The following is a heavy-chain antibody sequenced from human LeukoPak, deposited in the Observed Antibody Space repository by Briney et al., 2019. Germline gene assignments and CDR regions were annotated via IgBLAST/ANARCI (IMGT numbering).Heavy chain of an antibody. Sequence: SETLSLTRTVSGGSVSSSNYYWGWIRQPPGKGLEWIGSIFYSGNTYYNPSLKSRVTISVDTSKNQFSLRLSSVTAADTAVYYCARQIYSGSAIDYWGQGTLVTVSS. D-gene: IGHD1-26*01. CDR2: IFYSGNT. CDR3: ARQIYSGSAIDY. CDR1: GGSVSSSNYY. J-gene: IGHJ4*02. V-gene: IGHV4-39*01.